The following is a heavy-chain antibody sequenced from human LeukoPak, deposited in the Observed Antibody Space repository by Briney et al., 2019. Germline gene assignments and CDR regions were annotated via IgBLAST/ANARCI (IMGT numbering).Heavy chain of an antibody. V-gene: IGHV3-23*01. CDR1: GFTFSSYA. J-gene: IGHJ4*02. Sequence: GSLRLSCAASGFTFSSYAMSWVRQAPGKGLEWVSAISGSGGSTYYADSVKGRFTISRDNSKNTLYLQMNSLRAEDTAVYYCAKDRFRYCSGGSCYSNPFDYWGQGTLVTVSS. CDR3: AKDRFRYCSGGSCYSNPFDY. D-gene: IGHD2-15*01. CDR2: ISGSGGST.